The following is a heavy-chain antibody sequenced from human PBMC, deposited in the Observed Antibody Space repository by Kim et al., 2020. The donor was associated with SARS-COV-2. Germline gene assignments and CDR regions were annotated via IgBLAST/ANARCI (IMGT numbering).Heavy chain of an antibody. CDR2: INSDGSST. V-gene: IGHV3-74*01. J-gene: IGHJ4*02. Sequence: GGSLRLSCAASGFTFSSYWMHWVRQAPGKGLVWVSRINSDGSSTSYADSVKGRFTISRDNAKNTLYLQMNSLRAEDTAVYYCARRIAAAGTVPFDYWGQGTLVTVSS. CDR1: GFTFSSYW. D-gene: IGHD6-13*01. CDR3: ARRIAAAGTVPFDY.